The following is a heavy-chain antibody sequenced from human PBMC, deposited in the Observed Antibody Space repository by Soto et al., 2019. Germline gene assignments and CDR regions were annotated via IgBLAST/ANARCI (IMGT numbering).Heavy chain of an antibody. CDR1: GFSVSSNS. D-gene: IGHD3-10*01. CDR3: ARGSKRSGSGNIY. CDR2: TYGADTT. V-gene: IGHV3-66*01. J-gene: IGHJ4*02. Sequence: EVQLVESGGGLVQPGGSLRLSCAASGFSVSSNSITWVRQAPGKGLEWVSVTYGADTTDYADSVKGRFSISRDNSKNTVTLQRNSLRVEDPAWYYCARGSKRSGSGNIYWGKGNLVIVSS.